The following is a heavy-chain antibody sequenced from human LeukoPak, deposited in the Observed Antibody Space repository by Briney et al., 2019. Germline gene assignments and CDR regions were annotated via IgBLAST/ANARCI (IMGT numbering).Heavy chain of an antibody. V-gene: IGHV1-18*01. D-gene: IGHD2/OR15-2a*01. Sequence: ASVTVSCKASGYTFTSYGISGVRQAPGQGLEWMGWISAYNGNTNYAQKLQGRVTMTTDTSTSTAYMELRSLRSDDTAVYYCARFSQYYDSPTHYLDYWGQGILVTVSS. CDR3: ARFSQYYDSPTHYLDY. CDR1: GYTFTSYG. J-gene: IGHJ4*02. CDR2: ISAYNGNT.